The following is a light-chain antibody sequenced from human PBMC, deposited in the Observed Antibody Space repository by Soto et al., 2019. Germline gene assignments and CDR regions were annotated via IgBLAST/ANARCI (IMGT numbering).Light chain of an antibody. CDR2: GVS. CDR3: QQYHTSPLT. CDR1: QSVSGSS. V-gene: IGKV3-20*01. Sequence: EIVLTQSPGTLSLSAGERATLSCRASQSVSGSSLAWYQQKPGQAPRLLIYGVSSRATGIPDRFTGSGSGTDFTLTISRLEPEDFAVYYCQQYHTSPLTFGQGTKVEI. J-gene: IGKJ1*01.